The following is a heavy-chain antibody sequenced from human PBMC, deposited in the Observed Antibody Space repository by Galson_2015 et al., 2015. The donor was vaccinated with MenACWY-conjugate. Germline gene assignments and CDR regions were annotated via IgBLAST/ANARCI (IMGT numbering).Heavy chain of an antibody. CDR3: TRVGYCAGGVCSPLGY. CDR1: GLTFGDYA. V-gene: IGHV3-49*04. CDR2: IRSNACGGTT. J-gene: IGHJ4*02. Sequence: SLRLSCAASGLTFGDYAESWVRQAPGQGLEWLGFIRSNACGGTTEYAASVKGRFTISRDDSKSIAYLQMNSLKTEDTAVYYCTRVGYCAGGVCSPLGYWGQGTLVTVSS. D-gene: IGHD2-8*02.